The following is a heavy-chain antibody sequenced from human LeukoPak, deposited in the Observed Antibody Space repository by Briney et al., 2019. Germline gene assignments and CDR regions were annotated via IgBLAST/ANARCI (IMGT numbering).Heavy chain of an antibody. D-gene: IGHD2-2*01. V-gene: IGHV4-34*01. Sequence: SSETLSLTCAVYGGSFRGYYWTWIRQPPGKGLEWIGEINHSGSTNYNPSLKSRVTISVDTSKNQFSLKLSSVTAADTAVYYCARGIVVVPDASLTHFDYWGQGTLVTVSS. CDR2: INHSGST. J-gene: IGHJ4*02. CDR1: GGSFRGYY. CDR3: ARGIVVVPDASLTHFDY.